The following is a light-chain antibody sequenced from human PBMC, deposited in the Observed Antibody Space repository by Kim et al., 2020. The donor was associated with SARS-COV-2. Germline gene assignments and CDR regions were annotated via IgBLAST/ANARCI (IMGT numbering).Light chain of an antibody. V-gene: IGLV2-14*03. Sequence: QSAMTQPASVSGSPGQSITISCTGTSSDVGDYNYVSWYQQHPGKAPQLMIYDVNHRPSGISNRFSGSKSGNTASLTISGLQAEDEADYFCSSYTGSSTLYVFGAGTKVTVL. CDR1: SSDVGDYNY. CDR2: DVN. J-gene: IGLJ1*01. CDR3: SSYTGSSTLYV.